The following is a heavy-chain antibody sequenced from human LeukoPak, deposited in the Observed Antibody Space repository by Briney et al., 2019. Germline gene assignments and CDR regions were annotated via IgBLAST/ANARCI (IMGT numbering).Heavy chain of an antibody. CDR2: ISAYNGNT. J-gene: IGHJ5*02. CDR3: AIGYSSSWSLEYNWFDP. V-gene: IGHV1-18*01. D-gene: IGHD6-13*01. Sequence: GASVKVSCKASGYTFTSYGISWVRQAPGQGLECMGWISAYNGNTNYAQKLQGRVTMTTDTSTSTAYMELRSLRSDDTAVYYCAIGYSSSWSLEYNWFDPWGQGTLVTVSS. CDR1: GYTFTSYG.